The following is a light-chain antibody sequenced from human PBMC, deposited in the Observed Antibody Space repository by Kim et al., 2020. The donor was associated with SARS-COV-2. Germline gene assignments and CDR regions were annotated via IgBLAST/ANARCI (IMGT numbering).Light chain of an antibody. CDR1: QSISTH. Sequence: DIQMTQSPSSLSASVGDSVTITCRASQSISTHVHWYQQKPGKAPELLIYAASTLQDGVPSRFIGDGSGTYFTLTINGLQPEDFATYYCQQTYTSPQITFGQGTRLEIK. CDR2: AAS. V-gene: IGKV1-39*01. J-gene: IGKJ5*01. CDR3: QQTYTSPQIT.